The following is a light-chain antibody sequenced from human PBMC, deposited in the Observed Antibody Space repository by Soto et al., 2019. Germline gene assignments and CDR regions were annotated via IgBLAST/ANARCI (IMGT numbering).Light chain of an antibody. Sequence: QSVLTQPPSASGTPGQRVNISCSGSSSNIGSDTVNWFQQLPGTAPKLLIYSDNQRPSGVPDRFSGSKSGTSASLAISGLQSEDEADYYCAAWDDSLNRMLFGGGTKVTVL. CDR2: SDN. J-gene: IGLJ3*02. CDR3: AAWDDSLNRML. V-gene: IGLV1-44*01. CDR1: SSNIGSDT.